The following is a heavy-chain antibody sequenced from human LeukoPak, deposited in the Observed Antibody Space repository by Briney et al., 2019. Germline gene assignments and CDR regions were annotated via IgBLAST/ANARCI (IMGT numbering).Heavy chain of an antibody. V-gene: IGHV3-7*01. CDR1: GFTFSSYW. D-gene: IGHD5-18*01. CDR3: ARSVDTAMAYYYYYMDV. Sequence: PGGSLRLSCAASGFTFSSYWMSWVRQAPGKGLEWVANIKQDGSEKYYVDYVKGRFTISRDNAKNSLYLQMNSLRAEDTAVYYCARSVDTAMAYYYYYMDVWGKGTTVTVSS. CDR2: IKQDGSEK. J-gene: IGHJ6*03.